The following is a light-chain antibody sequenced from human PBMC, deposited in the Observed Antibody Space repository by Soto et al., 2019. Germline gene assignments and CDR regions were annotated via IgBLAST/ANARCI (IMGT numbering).Light chain of an antibody. J-gene: IGKJ2*01. CDR3: QHYYNVPRT. CDR2: WAS. Sequence: DIVMTQSPDSLAVLLGGRATINCKSSQSLFISYTNKNYLAWFQQKPGQPPKLLIYWASARESGVPDRFSGSGSGTDFTLTISSLQAEDVAVYDCQHYYNVPRTFGQGTKVEIK. CDR1: QSLFISYTNKNY. V-gene: IGKV4-1*01.